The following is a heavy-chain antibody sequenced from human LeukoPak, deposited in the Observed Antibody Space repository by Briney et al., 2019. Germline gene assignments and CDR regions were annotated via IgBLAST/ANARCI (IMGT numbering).Heavy chain of an antibody. CDR1: GFTFSSYA. D-gene: IGHD4-23*01. CDR3: ARGSGATTVVTRPGAPLYYFDY. V-gene: IGHV3-23*01. J-gene: IGHJ4*02. Sequence: PGGSLRLSCAASGFTFSSYAMSWVRQAPGKGLEWVSAISGSGGSTYYADSVKGRFTISRDNSKNTLYLQMNSLRAEDTAVYYCARGSGATTVVTRPGAPLYYFDYWGQGTLVTVSS. CDR2: ISGSGGST.